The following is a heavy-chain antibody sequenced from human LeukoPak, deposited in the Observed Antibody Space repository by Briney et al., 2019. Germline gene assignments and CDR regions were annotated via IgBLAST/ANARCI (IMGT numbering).Heavy chain of an antibody. V-gene: IGHV3-23*01. Sequence: GGSLRLSCVVSGFTFSTSAMSWVRQAPGKGLERVSGISESGGSTYYADSVKGRFTSSRDNSKNTLYLQMNNLRAEDTAAYYCAKGSFWGQGTLVTVSS. CDR2: ISESGGST. D-gene: IGHD3-10*01. CDR3: AKGSF. CDR1: GFTFSTSA. J-gene: IGHJ4*02.